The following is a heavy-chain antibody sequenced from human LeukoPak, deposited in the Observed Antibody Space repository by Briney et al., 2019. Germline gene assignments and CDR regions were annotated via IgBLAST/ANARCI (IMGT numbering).Heavy chain of an antibody. CDR3: ATLPFGGPRRVFVY. D-gene: IGHD3-16*01. CDR2: IYYSGST. J-gene: IGHJ4*02. Sequence: SETLSLTCTVSGGSISSYYWSWIRQPPGKGLEWIGYIYYSGSTNYNPSLKSRVAISVDTSRNQFSLKLSSVTAADTAVYYCATLPFGGPRRVFVYWGQGIPVTVSS. CDR1: GGSISSYY. V-gene: IGHV4-59*01.